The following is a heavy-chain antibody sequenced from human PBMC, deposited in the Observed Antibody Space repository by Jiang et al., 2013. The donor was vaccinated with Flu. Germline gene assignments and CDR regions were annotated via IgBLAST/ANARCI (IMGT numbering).Heavy chain of an antibody. CDR1: GYSISNGYY. D-gene: IGHD4-17*01. J-gene: IGHJ4*02. CDR2: IYHSGST. V-gene: IGHV4-38-2*02. CDR3: ARFEVTVGGTVKY. Sequence: LLKPSETLSLTCTVSGYSISNGYYWGRIRQPPGKGLERIGSIYHSGSTYYNSSLTSRVTISLDTSMNQFSLKLSSVTAADTAVYYCARFEVTVGGTVKYWGQGTLVTVSS.